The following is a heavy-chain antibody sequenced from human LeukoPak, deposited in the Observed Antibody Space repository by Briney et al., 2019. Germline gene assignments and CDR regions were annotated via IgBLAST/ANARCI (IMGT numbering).Heavy chain of an antibody. CDR2: ISYDGSNK. Sequence: GGSLRLSCAASGFTFSSYAMHWVRQAPGKGLEWVAVISYDGSNKYYADSVKGRFTISRDNTKNTLYLQMNSLRAEDTAVYYCARDRVGATDYFDYWGQGTLVTVSS. D-gene: IGHD1-26*01. V-gene: IGHV3-30-3*01. CDR3: ARDRVGATDYFDY. CDR1: GFTFSSYA. J-gene: IGHJ4*02.